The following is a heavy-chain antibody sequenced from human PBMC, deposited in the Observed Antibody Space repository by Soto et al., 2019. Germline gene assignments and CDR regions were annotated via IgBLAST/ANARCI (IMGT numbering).Heavy chain of an antibody. CDR1: GFTFSSYW. D-gene: IGHD3-16*01. Sequence: EVQLVESGGGLVQPGGSLRLSCAASGFTFSSYWMSWVRQAPGKGLEWVANIKQDGSEKYYVDSVKGRFTISRDNAKNSLYLQMNSLRAEDTAVYYCARLSYYDYIWGSYLEAFDIWGQGTMVTVSS. CDR2: IKQDGSEK. CDR3: ARLSYYDYIWGSYLEAFDI. J-gene: IGHJ3*02. V-gene: IGHV3-7*01.